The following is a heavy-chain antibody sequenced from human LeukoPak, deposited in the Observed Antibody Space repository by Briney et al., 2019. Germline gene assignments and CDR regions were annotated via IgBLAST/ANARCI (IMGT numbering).Heavy chain of an antibody. J-gene: IGHJ4*02. Sequence: GGPLRLSCAASGFTFSSYWMSWVRQAPGKGLEWVANIKQDGSEKYYVDSVKGRFTISRDNAKNSLYLQMNSLRAEDTAVYYCARDIFAISSGYYDPVLSYWGQGTLVTVSS. V-gene: IGHV3-7*01. CDR2: IKQDGSEK. D-gene: IGHD3-22*01. CDR3: ARDIFAISSGYYDPVLSY. CDR1: GFTFSSYW.